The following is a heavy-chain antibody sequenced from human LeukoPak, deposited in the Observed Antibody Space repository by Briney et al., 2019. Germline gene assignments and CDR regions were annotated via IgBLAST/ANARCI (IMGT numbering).Heavy chain of an antibody. V-gene: IGHV3-53*01. CDR1: GFTVGTNY. J-gene: IGHJ4*02. D-gene: IGHD5-24*01. CDR2: IYSGGST. Sequence: GGSLRLSCAAPGFTVGTNYMSWVRQAPGKGLEWVSIIYSGGSTYYADSVKGRFTISRDNSKNTLYLQMNSLRAEDTAVYYCARGAGYNYPYYFDYWGQGTLVTVSS. CDR3: ARGAGYNYPYYFDY.